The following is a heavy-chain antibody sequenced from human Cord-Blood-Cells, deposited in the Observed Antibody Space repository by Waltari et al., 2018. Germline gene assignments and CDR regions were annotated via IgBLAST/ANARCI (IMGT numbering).Heavy chain of an antibody. J-gene: IGHJ3*02. CDR1: GYTFNGYY. Sequence: QVQLVQSGAEVKKPGASVKVYCKASGYTFNGYYMHWVRQAPGQGLEWMGRSNPNSGGTNYAQKFQGRVTMTRDTSISTAYMELSRLRSDDTAVYYCAGCSSTSCYVAFDIWGQGTMVTVSS. D-gene: IGHD2-2*01. V-gene: IGHV1-2*06. CDR2: SNPNSGGT. CDR3: AGCSSTSCYVAFDI.